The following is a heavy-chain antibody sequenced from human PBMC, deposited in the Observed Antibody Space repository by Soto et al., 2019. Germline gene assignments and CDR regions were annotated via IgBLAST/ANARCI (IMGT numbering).Heavy chain of an antibody. J-gene: IGHJ4*02. D-gene: IGHD2-15*01. CDR1: GFTFSSYG. V-gene: IGHV3-33*01. CDR3: AREVVPTSSPHFDY. Sequence: QVQLVESGGSVVQPGRSLRLSCAASGFTFSSYGMHWVRQAPGKGLEWVAVIWYDGSNKYYADSVKGRFTISRDNSKNTLYLQMNSRRAEDTAVYYCAREVVPTSSPHFDYWGQGTLVPVSS. CDR2: IWYDGSNK.